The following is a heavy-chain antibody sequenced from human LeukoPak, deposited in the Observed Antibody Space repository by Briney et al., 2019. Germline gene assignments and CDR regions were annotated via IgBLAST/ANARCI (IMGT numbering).Heavy chain of an antibody. V-gene: IGHV1-69*13. J-gene: IGHJ6*03. Sequence: SVKVSCKASGGTFSSYAISWERQAPGQGLEWMGGIIPIFGTANYAQKFQGRVTITADESTSTAYMELSSLRSEDTAVYYCASSNDDYTKLNYMDVWGKGTTVTVSS. CDR1: GGTFSSYA. CDR3: ASSNDDYTKLNYMDV. D-gene: IGHD4-11*01. CDR2: IIPIFGTA.